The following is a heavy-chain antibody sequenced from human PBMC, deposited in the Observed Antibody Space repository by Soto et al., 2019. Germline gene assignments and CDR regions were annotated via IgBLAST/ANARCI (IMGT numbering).Heavy chain of an antibody. V-gene: IGHV3-74*01. CDR1: GFTFSSYW. CDR3: ARGKTNVYALDV. Sequence: EVQLVESGGDLVQPGGSLRLSCAASGFTFSSYWMHWVRQAPGKGLVWVSRIKGDGSSTNSADSLQGRLTISRDNAKSTLYLEMNSLRAEDTAVYYCARGKTNVYALDVWGQGTAVTVSS. CDR2: IKGDGSST. J-gene: IGHJ6*02.